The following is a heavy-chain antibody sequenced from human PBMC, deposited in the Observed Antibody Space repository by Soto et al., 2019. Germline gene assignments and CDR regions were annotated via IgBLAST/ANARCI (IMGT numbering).Heavy chain of an antibody. CDR2: VWNDGTNP. CDR3: ARDNVASTNYFWFDP. V-gene: IGHV3-33*01. Sequence: QVQLVESGGGVVQPGRSLRLSCAASGFTFSSYGMHWVRLTPGKGLEWVALVWNDGTNPYYADSVQGRFTISRDNSKDTLYLQMTRLIAEDTAVYYCARDNVASTNYFWFDPRGQGTLVTV. J-gene: IGHJ5*02. D-gene: IGHD1-7*01. CDR1: GFTFSSYG.